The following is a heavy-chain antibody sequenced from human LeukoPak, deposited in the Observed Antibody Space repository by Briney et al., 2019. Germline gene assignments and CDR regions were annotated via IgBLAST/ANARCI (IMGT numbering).Heavy chain of an antibody. Sequence: ASVKVSCKASGYTFTGYYMHWVRQAPGQGLEWMGWMNPNSGNTGYAQKFQGRVTITRNTSISTAYMELSSLRSEDTAVYYCARGLYNSSTYYYMDVWGKGTTVTVSS. J-gene: IGHJ6*03. V-gene: IGHV1-8*03. D-gene: IGHD6-6*01. CDR1: GYTFTGYY. CDR3: ARGLYNSSTYYYMDV. CDR2: MNPNSGNT.